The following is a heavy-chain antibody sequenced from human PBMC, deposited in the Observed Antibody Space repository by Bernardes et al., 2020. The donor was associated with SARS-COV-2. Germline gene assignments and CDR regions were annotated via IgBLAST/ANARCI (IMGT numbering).Heavy chain of an antibody. V-gene: IGHV3-21*01. CDR2: ISSESAYM. CDR3: AGDKDSGGSNCFDP. CDR1: GFRFNDYS. J-gene: IGHJ5*02. D-gene: IGHD2-15*01. Sequence: GGSLRLSCVGSGFRFNDYSMNWVRQAPGKGLEWVSSISSESAYMYYADSVEGRFTITRDNDRNALYLQMNSLTVEDTGVYYCAGDKDSGGSNCFDPWGQGTLVSVSS.